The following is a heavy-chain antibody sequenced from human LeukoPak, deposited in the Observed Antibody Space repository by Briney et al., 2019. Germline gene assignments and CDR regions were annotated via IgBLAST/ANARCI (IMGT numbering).Heavy chain of an antibody. CDR1: GGSISSYY. CDR2: IYHSGNT. Sequence: SETLYLTCTVSGGSISSYYWSWIRQPPGKVLEGIGYIYHSGNTNYNPSLKSRVTISVGTSKNQFSLKLTSVTAADTAVYHCARALRGYYMDVWGKGTTVTVSS. V-gene: IGHV4-59*01. CDR3: ARALRGYYMDV. D-gene: IGHD3-10*01. J-gene: IGHJ6*03.